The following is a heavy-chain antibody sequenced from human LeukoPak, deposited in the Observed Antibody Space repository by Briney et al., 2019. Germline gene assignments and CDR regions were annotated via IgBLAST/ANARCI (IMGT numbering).Heavy chain of an antibody. CDR3: ARSTTETSWIDP. J-gene: IGHJ5*02. Sequence: GGSLRLSCAASGFTFSNYAMHWVRQAPGKGLEWVAVMSYDGNDKYYADSVKGRFTTSRDNSKNTVYLQMNSLRAEDTAVYYCARSTTETSWIDPWGQGTLVTVSS. D-gene: IGHD4-17*01. CDR1: GFTFSNYA. V-gene: IGHV3-30-3*01. CDR2: MSYDGNDK.